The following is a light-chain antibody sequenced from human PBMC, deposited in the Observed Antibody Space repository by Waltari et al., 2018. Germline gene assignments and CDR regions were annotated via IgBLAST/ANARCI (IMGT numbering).Light chain of an antibody. CDR1: QDIYNY. V-gene: IGKV1-33*01. Sequence: DIQMTQSPSSLSASVGDRVTITCQASQDIYNYLNWYQQKPGKAPKLLIYDASNLETGVTSRFIGSGSGTYFSITISSLQPEDIATYYCQQYENFPYTFGQGTKLEIK. CDR2: DAS. CDR3: QQYENFPYT. J-gene: IGKJ2*01.